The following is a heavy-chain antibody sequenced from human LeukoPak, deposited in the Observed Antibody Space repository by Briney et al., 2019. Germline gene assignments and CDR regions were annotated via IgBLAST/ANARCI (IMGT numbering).Heavy chain of an antibody. V-gene: IGHV4-59*01. Sequence: NPSETLSLTCTVSGGSISSYHWSWIRQPPGKGLEWIGYIYDSGSTNYNPSLKSRVTISVDTSKNQFSLKLSSVTAADTAVYYCACLTTADAFDIWGQGTMVTVSS. J-gene: IGHJ3*02. D-gene: IGHD3-22*01. CDR3: ACLTTADAFDI. CDR1: GGSISSYH. CDR2: IYDSGST.